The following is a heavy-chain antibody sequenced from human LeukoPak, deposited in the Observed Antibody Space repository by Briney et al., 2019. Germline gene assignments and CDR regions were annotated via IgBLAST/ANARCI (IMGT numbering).Heavy chain of an antibody. Sequence: GGSLRLSCAASGFTFSSYAMSWVRQAPGKGLEWVSAISGSGGSTYYADSVKGRFTISRDNSKNTLYLQMNSLRAEDTAVYYCARRRLAATGTDDAFDIWGQGTMVTVSS. CDR2: ISGSGGST. CDR1: GFTFSSYA. V-gene: IGHV3-23*01. D-gene: IGHD6-13*01. CDR3: ARRRLAATGTDDAFDI. J-gene: IGHJ3*02.